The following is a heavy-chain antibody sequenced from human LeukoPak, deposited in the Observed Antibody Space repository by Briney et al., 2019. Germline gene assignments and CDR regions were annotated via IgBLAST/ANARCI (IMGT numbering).Heavy chain of an antibody. CDR1: GFTFSSCA. D-gene: IGHD2/OR15-2a*01. CDR3: AKSTAGFYSD. CDR2: ISGSGGST. J-gene: IGHJ4*02. V-gene: IGHV3-23*01. Sequence: GGSLRLSCAASGFTFSSCAMSWVRQAPGKGLEWVSTISGSGGSTYYADSVKGRFTISRDNSKNMLYLQMNSLRAEDTAVYYCAKSTAGFYSDWGQGTLVTVSS.